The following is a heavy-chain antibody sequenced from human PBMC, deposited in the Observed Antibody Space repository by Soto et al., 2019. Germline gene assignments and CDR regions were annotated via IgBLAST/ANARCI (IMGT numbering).Heavy chain of an antibody. D-gene: IGHD3-10*01. CDR3: ARGGDTMVRGIIIFNYYGMDV. CDR2: IDRSGRT. J-gene: IGHJ6*02. CDR1: SQSFSDYY. Sequence: SETLSLTCTMYSQSFSDYYWNWIRQTPGKGLEWSGEIDRSGRTKYNPSLKSRVAISVDTAKNQFSLKVTSMTAADTAVYYCARGGDTMVRGIIIFNYYGMDVWGQGTTVTSP. V-gene: IGHV4-34*01.